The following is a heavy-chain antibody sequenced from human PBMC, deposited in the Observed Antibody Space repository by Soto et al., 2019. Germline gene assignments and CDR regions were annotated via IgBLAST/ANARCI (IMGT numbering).Heavy chain of an antibody. V-gene: IGHV3-30*18. CDR1: GFTFSSYG. D-gene: IGHD3-22*01. J-gene: IGHJ2*01. CDR3: AKDHYYHSSGYFPLGWYFDL. CDR2: ISYDGSNK. Sequence: QVQLVESGGGVVQPGRSLRLSCAASGFTFSSYGMHWVRQAPGKGLEWVAVISYDGSNKYYADSVKGRFTISRDNSKNTLYLQMNSLRAEDKAVYYCAKDHYYHSSGYFPLGWYFDLWGRGTLVTVSS.